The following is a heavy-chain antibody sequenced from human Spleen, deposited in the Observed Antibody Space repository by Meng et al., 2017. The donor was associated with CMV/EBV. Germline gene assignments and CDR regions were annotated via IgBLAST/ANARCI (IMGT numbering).Heavy chain of an antibody. Sequence: FSSYARSWVRQAPGKGLEWVSVIYSGGSSTYYADSVKGRFTISRDNSKNTLYLQMNSLRAEDTAVYYCAKVKRGGRSGSSTSCYDYWGQGTLVTVSS. J-gene: IGHJ4*02. D-gene: IGHD2-2*01. CDR3: AKVKRGGRSGSSTSCYDY. CDR2: IYSGGSST. CDR1: FSSYA. V-gene: IGHV3-23*03.